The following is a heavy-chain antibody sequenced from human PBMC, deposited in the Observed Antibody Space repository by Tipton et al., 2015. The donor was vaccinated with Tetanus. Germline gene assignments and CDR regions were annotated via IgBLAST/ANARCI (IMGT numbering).Heavy chain of an antibody. V-gene: IGHV4-31*03. Sequence: TLSLTCIVSGDSIRSGSRYWNWIRQPPGTGLEWIGYIYYTGTTFYNPSLKGRVTISVDTSRNQFSLKVTSLTAADTAVYYCARPARGAVTGLAPDGFDIWGPGALVTVSS. CDR3: ARPARGAVTGLAPDGFDI. J-gene: IGHJ3*02. CDR2: IYYTGTT. CDR1: GDSIRSGSRY. D-gene: IGHD6-19*01.